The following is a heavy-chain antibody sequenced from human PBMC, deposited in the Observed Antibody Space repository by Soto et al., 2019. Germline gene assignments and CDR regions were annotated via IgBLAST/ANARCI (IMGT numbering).Heavy chain of an antibody. J-gene: IGHJ6*02. CDR2: INPSGDGT. CDR3: ARVALGYDYADV. V-gene: IGHV1-46*02. D-gene: IGHD4-17*01. CDR1: GYTFNAFY. Sequence: ASVKVSCKAFGYTFNAFYMLWVRQAPGQGLEWMGVINPSGDGTSYAQKFQGRVTMTRDTSTSTVYMELSSLRSEDTAVYYCARVALGYDYADVWGQGTTVTVSS.